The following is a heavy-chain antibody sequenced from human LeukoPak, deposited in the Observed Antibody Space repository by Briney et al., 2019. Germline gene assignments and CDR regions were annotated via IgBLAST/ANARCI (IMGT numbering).Heavy chain of an antibody. D-gene: IGHD3-3*01. CDR3: AISYDFWSGSRLAEYFQH. V-gene: IGHV1-2*02. CDR1: GYTFTGYY. Sequence: ASVKVSCKASGYTFTGYYMHWVRQPPGRGLEWMGWINPNSGGTNYAQKFQGRVTMTRDTSISTAYMELSRLRSDDTAVYYCAISYDFWSGSRLAEYFQHWGQGTLVTVSS. J-gene: IGHJ1*01. CDR2: INPNSGGT.